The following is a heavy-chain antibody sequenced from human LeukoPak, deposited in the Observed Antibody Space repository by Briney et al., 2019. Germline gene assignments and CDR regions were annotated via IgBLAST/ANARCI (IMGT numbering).Heavy chain of an antibody. CDR3: ARLTPYSGSPLGDY. CDR2: ISYSGST. Sequence: SETLSLTCTVSGGSISSSSNFWGWIRQSPGKGLEWIGSISYSGSTYYNPSLKSRVTISVDTSKNQFSLKLSSVTAADTAVYYCARLTPYSGSPLGDYWGQGTLVTVSS. V-gene: IGHV4-39*01. CDR1: GGSISSSSNF. J-gene: IGHJ4*02. D-gene: IGHD1-26*01.